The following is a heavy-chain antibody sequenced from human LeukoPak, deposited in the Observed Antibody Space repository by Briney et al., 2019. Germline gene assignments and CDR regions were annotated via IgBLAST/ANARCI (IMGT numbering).Heavy chain of an antibody. CDR1: GGSISSGGYY. J-gene: IGHJ4*02. CDR2: IYYSGST. V-gene: IGHV4-31*03. CDR3: ARQPVSSGWYQHSRALDY. Sequence: SETLSLTCTVSGGSISSGGYYWSWIRQHPGKGLEWIGYIYYSGSTYYNPSLKSRVTISVDTSKNQFSLKLSSVTAADTAVYYCARQPVSSGWYQHSRALDYWGQGTLVTASS. D-gene: IGHD6-19*01.